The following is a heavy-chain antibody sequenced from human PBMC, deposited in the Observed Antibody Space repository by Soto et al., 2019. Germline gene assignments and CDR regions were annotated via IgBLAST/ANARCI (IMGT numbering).Heavy chain of an antibody. J-gene: IGHJ4*02. CDR2: IKQDGSEK. CDR1: GFTFSSYW. Sequence: GESLKISCAASGFTFSSYWMSWVRQAPGKGLEWVANIKQDGSEKYYVDSVKGRFTISRDNAKNSLYLQMNSLRAEDTAVYYCARAQGYYGSGSYYDYWGQGTLVTVSS. CDR3: ARAQGYYGSGSYYDY. D-gene: IGHD3-10*01. V-gene: IGHV3-7*03.